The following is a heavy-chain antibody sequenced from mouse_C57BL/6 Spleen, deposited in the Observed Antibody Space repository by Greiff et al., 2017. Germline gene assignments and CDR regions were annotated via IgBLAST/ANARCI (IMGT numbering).Heavy chain of an antibody. D-gene: IGHD2-3*01. V-gene: IGHV1-69*01. CDR3: ARGHSIMDY. J-gene: IGHJ4*01. Sequence: QVQLQQSGAELVMPGASVKLSCKASGYTFTSYWMHWVKQRPGQGLEWIGEIDPSDSYTNYNQKFKGKSTLTVDKSSSTAYMQLSSLTSEDSAVYYCARGHSIMDYWGQGTSVTVSS. CDR2: IDPSDSYT. CDR1: GYTFTSYW.